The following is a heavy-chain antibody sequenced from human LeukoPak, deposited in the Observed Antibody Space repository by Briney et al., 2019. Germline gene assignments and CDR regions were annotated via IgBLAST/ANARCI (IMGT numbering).Heavy chain of an antibody. J-gene: IGHJ4*02. CDR2: INSDGIST. Sequence: GGSLRLSCAASGFTFSNYWMYWVRQAPGKGLVWVSRINSDGISTTYADSVKGRFTISRDNAKNTLYLQMNSLRAEDTAVYYCAKQMAVDYFDYWGQGTLVTVSS. CDR3: AKQMAVDYFDY. D-gene: IGHD5-24*01. V-gene: IGHV3-74*01. CDR1: GFTFSNYW.